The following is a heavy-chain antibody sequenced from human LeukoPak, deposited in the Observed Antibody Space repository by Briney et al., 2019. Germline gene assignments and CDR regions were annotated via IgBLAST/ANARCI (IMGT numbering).Heavy chain of an antibody. CDR2: ISGSGGST. CDR1: GFSFSSYA. J-gene: IGHJ4*02. CDR3: AKARWETQYYDFWSGYYPFDY. Sequence: GGSLRLSCAASGFSFSSYAMSWVRQAPGKGLEWVSDISGSGGSTYYADSVKGRFTISRDNSKNTLYLQMNSLRAEDTAVYYCAKARWETQYYDFWSGYYPFDYWGQGTLVTVSS. V-gene: IGHV3-23*01. D-gene: IGHD3-3*01.